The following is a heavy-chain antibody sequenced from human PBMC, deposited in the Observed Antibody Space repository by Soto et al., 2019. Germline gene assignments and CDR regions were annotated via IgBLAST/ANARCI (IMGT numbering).Heavy chain of an antibody. V-gene: IGHV3-53*01. Sequence: GGSLRLSCAASGFTVSSNYMSWVRQAPGKGLEWVSVIYSGGSTYYADSVKGRFTISRDNSKNTLYLQMNSLRAEDTAVYYCARDAGSTSSTTNYYYGMDVWGQGTTVTVSS. J-gene: IGHJ6*01. CDR2: IYSGGST. CDR1: GFTVSSNY. CDR3: ARDAGSTSSTTNYYYGMDV. D-gene: IGHD2-2*01.